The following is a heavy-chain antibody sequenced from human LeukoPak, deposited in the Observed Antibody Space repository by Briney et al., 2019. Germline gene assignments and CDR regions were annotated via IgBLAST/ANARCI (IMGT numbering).Heavy chain of an antibody. V-gene: IGHV4-4*07. J-gene: IGHJ6*02. CDR1: GGSMSGYY. Sequence: SDTLSLTWTVAGGSMSGYYWSWIRQPAGKGLEWIGRIYSSASTYYNPSLESRVTMSLDTSKNQFSLKLTSVTAADTAVYYCARDPPYHYGMDVWGQGTAVTVSS. CDR2: IYSSAST. CDR3: ARDPPYHYGMDV.